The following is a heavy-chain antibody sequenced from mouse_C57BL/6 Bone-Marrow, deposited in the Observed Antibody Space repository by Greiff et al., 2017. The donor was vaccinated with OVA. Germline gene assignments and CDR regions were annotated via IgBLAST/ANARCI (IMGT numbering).Heavy chain of an antibody. CDR1: GFTFSSYA. D-gene: IGHD1-1*01. J-gene: IGHJ2*01. Sequence: EVMLVESGGGLVKPGGSLKLSCAASGFTFSSYAMSWVRQTPEKRLEWVATISDGGSYTYYPDNVKGRFTISRDNAKNNLYLQMSHLKSEDTAMYYCAREHYYGSSLDYWGQGTTLTVSS. V-gene: IGHV5-4*01. CDR2: ISDGGSYT. CDR3: AREHYYGSSLDY.